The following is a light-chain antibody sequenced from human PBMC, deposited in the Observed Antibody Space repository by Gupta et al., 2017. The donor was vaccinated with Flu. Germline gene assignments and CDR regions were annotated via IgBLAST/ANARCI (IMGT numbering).Light chain of an antibody. CDR1: SSDVGSYNL. CDR3: CSYAGSSTFERV. Sequence: QSALTQPASVSVSPGQSITIPCTGTSSDVGSYNLVSWYQQHPGKAPKLMIYEGSKRPSGVANRCSGSKSGNTAALTISGLQAEDEADYYCCSYAGSSTFERVFGGGTKLTVL. CDR2: EGS. V-gene: IGLV2-23*03. J-gene: IGLJ3*02.